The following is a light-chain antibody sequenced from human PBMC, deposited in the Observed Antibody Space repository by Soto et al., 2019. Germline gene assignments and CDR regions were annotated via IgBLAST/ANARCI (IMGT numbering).Light chain of an antibody. Sequence: DIQMTQSPSSVSASVGDRVTITCRASQNINSWLAWYQQKPGKAPKLLIYAASSLQSGVPSRFSGSGSGTDFTLTISSLQPEDFASYYCQRTTSFPWTFGQGTKVEIK. V-gene: IGKV1-12*01. CDR2: AAS. CDR1: QNINSW. J-gene: IGKJ1*01. CDR3: QRTTSFPWT.